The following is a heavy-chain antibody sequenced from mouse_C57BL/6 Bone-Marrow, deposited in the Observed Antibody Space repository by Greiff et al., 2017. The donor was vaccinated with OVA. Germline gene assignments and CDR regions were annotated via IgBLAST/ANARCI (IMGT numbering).Heavy chain of an antibody. CDR3: ARDHGVTTGFYAMDY. D-gene: IGHD2-2*01. V-gene: IGHV5-4*01. Sequence: EVQRVESGGGLVKPGGSLKLSCAASGFTFSSYAMSWVRQTPEKRLEWVATISDGGSYTYYPDNVKGRFTISRDNAKNNLYLQMSHLKSEDTAMYYCARDHGVTTGFYAMDYWGQGTSVTVSS. CDR2: ISDGGSYT. CDR1: GFTFSSYA. J-gene: IGHJ4*01.